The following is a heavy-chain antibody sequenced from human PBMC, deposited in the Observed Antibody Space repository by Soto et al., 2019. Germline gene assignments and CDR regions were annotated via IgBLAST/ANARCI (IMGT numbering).Heavy chain of an antibody. CDR2: INHSGST. D-gene: IGHD4-17*01. CDR1: GGSFSGYY. J-gene: IGHJ6*03. CDR3: AREDYDYYYYSMDV. V-gene: IGHV4-34*01. Sequence: QVQLQQWGAGLLKPSETLSLTCAVYGGSFSGYYWSWIRQPPGKGLEWIGEINHSGSTNYNPSLKSRVTISVDTSKNQFSLKLSSVTAADTAVYYCAREDYDYYYYSMDVWGKGTTVTVSS.